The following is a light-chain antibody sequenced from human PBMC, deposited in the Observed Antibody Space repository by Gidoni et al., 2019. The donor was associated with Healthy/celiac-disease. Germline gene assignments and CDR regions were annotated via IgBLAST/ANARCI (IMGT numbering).Light chain of an antibody. CDR1: QGISSY. V-gene: IGKV1-9*01. Sequence: DIQLTQSPSFLSASVGDRVTITCRASQGISSYLAWYQQKPGKAPKLLIYAASTLQSGVPSRFSGSGSGTEFTLTISSLQPEDFATYYCQQLNSYPRTFGQGTKLESK. CDR3: QQLNSYPRT. J-gene: IGKJ2*02. CDR2: AAS.